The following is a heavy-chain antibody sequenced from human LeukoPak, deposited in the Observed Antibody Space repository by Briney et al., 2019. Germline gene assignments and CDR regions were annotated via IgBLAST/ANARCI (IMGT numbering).Heavy chain of an antibody. CDR2: FDPEDGET. CDR3: ATLSDYDILTGYHL. D-gene: IGHD3-9*01. Sequence: GASVKVSCKVSGYTLTELSMHWVRQAPGKGLEWMGGFDPEDGETIYAQEFQGRVTMTEDTSTDTAYMELSSLRSEDTAVYYCATLSDYDILTGYHLWGQGTLVTVSS. CDR1: GYTLTELS. J-gene: IGHJ4*02. V-gene: IGHV1-24*01.